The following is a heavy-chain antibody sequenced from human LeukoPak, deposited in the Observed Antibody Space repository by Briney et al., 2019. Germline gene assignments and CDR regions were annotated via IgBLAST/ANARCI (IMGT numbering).Heavy chain of an antibody. CDR3: AKCIAVAMDAFDI. Sequence: QPGGSLRLSCAASGFTFSTYAMSWVRQAPGRGLEWVSTISGSGDYTFYADSVKGRFTISRDNSKNTLYLQMNSLRAEDTAVYYCAKCIAVAMDAFDIWGQGTMVTVSS. V-gene: IGHV3-23*01. J-gene: IGHJ3*02. D-gene: IGHD6-19*01. CDR1: GFTFSTYA. CDR2: ISGSGDYT.